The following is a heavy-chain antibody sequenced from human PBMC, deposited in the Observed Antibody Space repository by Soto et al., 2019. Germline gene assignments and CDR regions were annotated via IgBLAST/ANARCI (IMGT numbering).Heavy chain of an antibody. CDR1: AFTSSSYE. V-gene: IGHV3-48*03. CDR2: ISSSGSTL. Sequence: PGGTLRLSCAASAFTSSSYEINLVRQAPGKGLEWVSYISSSGSTLYYADSVKGRFTISRDNAKNSLYLQMNSLRAEDTAVYYCAREAADGMDVWGQGTTVTVSS. CDR3: AREAADGMDV. D-gene: IGHD6-13*01. J-gene: IGHJ6*02.